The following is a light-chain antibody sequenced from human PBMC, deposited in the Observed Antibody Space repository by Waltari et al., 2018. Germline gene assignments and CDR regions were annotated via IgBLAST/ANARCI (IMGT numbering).Light chain of an antibody. Sequence: MLTQSPATLSLSPGETATLSCRASQRLTKYYFTWYQQKPGQAPRLLIYGASSRAAGIPERFRGSGSGTDFTLTINRLEPEDFAMYYCQQYGSSILYTFGQGTKLEIK. J-gene: IGKJ2*01. V-gene: IGKV3-20*01. CDR2: GAS. CDR1: QRLTKYY. CDR3: QQYGSSILYT.